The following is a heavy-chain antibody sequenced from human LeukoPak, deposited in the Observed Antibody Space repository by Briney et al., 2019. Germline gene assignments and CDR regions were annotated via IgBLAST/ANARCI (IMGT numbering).Heavy chain of an antibody. Sequence: SETLSLTCTVSGGSISSYYWSWIRQPPGKGLEWIGNIYHDGSTYYTPSLKSRVTISVDTSKNQFSLKLTSVTAADTAVYYCAREGLISIVRGVNFGYWGQGTLVSVSS. CDR2: IYHDGST. D-gene: IGHD3-10*01. CDR3: AREGLISIVRGVNFGY. J-gene: IGHJ4*02. V-gene: IGHV4-59*12. CDR1: GGSISSYY.